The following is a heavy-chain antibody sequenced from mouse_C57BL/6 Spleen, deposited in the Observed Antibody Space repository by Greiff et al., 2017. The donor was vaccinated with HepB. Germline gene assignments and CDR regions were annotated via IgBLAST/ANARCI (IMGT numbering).Heavy chain of an antibody. CDR1: GFTFSSYA. CDR3: ARDVYSNFDY. Sequence: EVMLVESGGGLVKPGGSLKLSCAASGFTFSSYAMSWVRQTPEKRLEWVATISDGGSYTYYPDNVKGRFTISRDNAKNNLYLQMSHLKSEDTAMYYCARDVYSNFDYWGQGTTLTVSS. V-gene: IGHV5-4*03. CDR2: ISDGGSYT. J-gene: IGHJ2*01. D-gene: IGHD2-5*01.